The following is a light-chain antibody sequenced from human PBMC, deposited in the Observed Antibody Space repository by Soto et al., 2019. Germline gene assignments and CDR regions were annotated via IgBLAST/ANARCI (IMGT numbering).Light chain of an antibody. V-gene: IGKV3-20*01. CDR1: QSVRNNY. CDR3: QQYGRSPLT. J-gene: IGKJ4*01. CDR2: DTS. Sequence: EIVLTQSPDPLSLSPGERATLSCRASQSVRNNYLAWYQQKPGQAPRFLIYDTSSRATGIPERFSGSGSGTDFTLTISRLEPEDFAVYYCQQYGRSPLTFGGGTKVEIK.